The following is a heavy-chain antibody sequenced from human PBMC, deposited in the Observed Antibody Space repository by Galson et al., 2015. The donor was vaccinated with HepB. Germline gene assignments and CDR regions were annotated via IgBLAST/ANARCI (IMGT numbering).Heavy chain of an antibody. CDR3: VRVGDDFWGGFYD. CDR1: GFSPHDHA. J-gene: IGHJ4*02. CDR2: ISWNSGSL. V-gene: IGHV3-9*02. D-gene: IGHD3-3*01. Sequence: SLRLSCATSGFSPHDHAIHWVRQPPGKGLEWVSGISWNSGSLGYADSVKGRFTISRDNGQNVVYLQMNNLRIEDTALYHCVRVGDDFWGGFYDWGQGTLSPSPQ.